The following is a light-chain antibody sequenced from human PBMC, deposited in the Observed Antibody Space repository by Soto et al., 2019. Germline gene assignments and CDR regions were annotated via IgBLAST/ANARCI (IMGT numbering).Light chain of an antibody. J-gene: IGKJ1*01. CDR1: QSVTTSY. V-gene: IGKV3-20*01. CDR2: VAS. Sequence: EVVLTQSPGTLSLSPGERATLSCRASQSVTTSYLAWYQQKPGQAPRLLIYVASTRATGIPDRFSGSGSGTDFTLTISRLEPEDSAMYYCQQYDHSPWTFGQGTKVEIK. CDR3: QQYDHSPWT.